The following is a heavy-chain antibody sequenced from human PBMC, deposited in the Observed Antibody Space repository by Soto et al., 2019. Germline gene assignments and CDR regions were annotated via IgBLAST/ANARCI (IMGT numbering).Heavy chain of an antibody. V-gene: IGHV4-4*02. CDR1: GGSFTSNNW. Sequence: SETLSLTCAVSGGSFTSNNWWTWFRQPPGQGLEWIGEIYRTGSTNYNPSLKSRVTISLDKSENQFSLKVTSLTAADTAVYYCASRDPGTSVDYWGQGTLVTVSS. J-gene: IGHJ4*02. D-gene: IGHD1-7*01. CDR2: IYRTGST. CDR3: ASRDPGTSVDY.